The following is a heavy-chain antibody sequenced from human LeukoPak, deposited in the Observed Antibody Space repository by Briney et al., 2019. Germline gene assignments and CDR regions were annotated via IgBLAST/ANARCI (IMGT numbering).Heavy chain of an antibody. J-gene: IGHJ4*02. V-gene: IGHV3-23*01. CDR3: ARDEYYYDSSGYPDY. CDR2: ISGSGGST. D-gene: IGHD3-22*01. CDR1: GFTFSSYA. Sequence: PGGSLRLSCAASGFTFSSYAMSWVRQAPGKGLEWVSAISGSGGSTYYADSVKGRFTISRDNSKNTLYLQMNSLRAEDTAVYYCARDEYYYDSSGYPDYWGQGTLVTVSS.